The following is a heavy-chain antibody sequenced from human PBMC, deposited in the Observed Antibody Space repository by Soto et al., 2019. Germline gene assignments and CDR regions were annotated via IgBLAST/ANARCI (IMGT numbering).Heavy chain of an antibody. V-gene: IGHV3-23*01. J-gene: IGHJ6*02. Sequence: GGSLRLSCAASGFTFSSYAMSWVRQAPGKGLEWVSAISGSGGSTYYADSVKGRFTISRDNSKNTLYLQMNSLRAEDTAVYYCAKDLVGGNSYYGMDVWDQGTTVTVS. CDR3: AKDLVGGNSYYGMDV. CDR1: GFTFSSYA. CDR2: ISGSGGST. D-gene: IGHD2-15*01.